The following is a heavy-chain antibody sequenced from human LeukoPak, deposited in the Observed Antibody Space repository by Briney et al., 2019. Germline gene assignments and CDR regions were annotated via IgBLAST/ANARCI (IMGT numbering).Heavy chain of an antibody. CDR2: ISSSGSST. CDR1: GFTFSSYA. J-gene: IGHJ6*02. Sequence: PGGSLRLSCAASGFTFSSYAMSWVRQAPGKGLEWVSAISSSGSSTHYADSVKGRLTISRDNSKNTLYLQMNGLRAEGTAVYYCAKCKGLYYYYGMDVWGQGTTVTVSS. V-gene: IGHV3-23*01. CDR3: AKCKGLYYYYGMDV.